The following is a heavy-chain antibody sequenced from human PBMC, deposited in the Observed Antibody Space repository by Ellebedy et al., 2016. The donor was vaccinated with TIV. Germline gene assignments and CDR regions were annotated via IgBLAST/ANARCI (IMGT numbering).Heavy chain of an antibody. Sequence: MPLETLSLTCSVSGGSVSSTRYYWAWIRQPPGKGLEYIGSVYYSGSPYYNPSFKSRVTLSADTSKNQFSLNLRTVTAAETAVYYCARTDPWQPIDDWGQGILVSVSS. CDR2: VYYSGSP. J-gene: IGHJ4*02. CDR1: GGSVSSTRYY. V-gene: IGHV4-39*01. D-gene: IGHD2-21*02. CDR3: ARTDPWQPIDD.